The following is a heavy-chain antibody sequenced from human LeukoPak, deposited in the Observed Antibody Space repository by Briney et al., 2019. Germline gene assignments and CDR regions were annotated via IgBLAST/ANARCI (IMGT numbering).Heavy chain of an antibody. CDR3: ARGYCSGGICYLYDWFDP. CDR2: ISGYNGNT. D-gene: IGHD2-15*01. V-gene: IGHV1-18*01. CDR1: GYTFTSYG. Sequence: EASVKVSCKASGYTFTSYGISCVRQAPGQGLEWMGWISGYNGNTNYAQKLQGRVTMTTDTSTSTAYMELRSLRSDDTAVYYCARGYCSGGICYLYDWFDPWGQGTLVTVSS. J-gene: IGHJ5*02.